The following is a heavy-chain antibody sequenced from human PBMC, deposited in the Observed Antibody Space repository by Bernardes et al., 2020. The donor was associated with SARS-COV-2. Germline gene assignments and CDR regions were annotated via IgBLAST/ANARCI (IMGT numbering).Heavy chain of an antibody. V-gene: IGHV4-34*01. J-gene: IGHJ6*02. CDR3: ARDPGSYGMDV. Sequence: TLSLTCAVYGGSFSGYYWSWIRQPPGKGLEWIGEINHSGSTNYNPSLKSRVTISVDTSKNQFSLKLSSVTAADTAVYYCARDPGSYGMDVWGQGTTVTVSS. CDR2: INHSGST. CDR1: GGSFSGYY. D-gene: IGHD6-25*01.